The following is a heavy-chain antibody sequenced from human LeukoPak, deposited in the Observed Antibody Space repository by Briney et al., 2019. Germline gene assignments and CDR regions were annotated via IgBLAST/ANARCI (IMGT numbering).Heavy chain of an antibody. J-gene: IGHJ4*02. CDR1: GFTFDDYA. D-gene: IGHD1-26*01. Sequence: GRSLRLSCAASGFTFDDYAMHWVRQAPGKGLEWVSGISWNSGSIGYADSVKGRFTISRDNAKNSLYLQMNSLRAEDTAVYYCARGSQWELYFDYWGQGTLVTVSS. CDR3: ARGSQWELYFDY. V-gene: IGHV3-9*01. CDR2: ISWNSGSI.